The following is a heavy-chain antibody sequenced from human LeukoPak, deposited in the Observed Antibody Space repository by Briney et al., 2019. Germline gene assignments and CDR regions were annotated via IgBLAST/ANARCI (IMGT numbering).Heavy chain of an antibody. V-gene: IGHV4-59*01. CDR1: GGSISSYY. CDR2: IYYSGST. D-gene: IGHD6-19*01. Sequence: SETLSLTCTVSGGSISSYYWSWIRQPPGKGLEWIGYIYYSGSTNYNPSLKSRVTISVGTSKNQFSLKLSSVTAADTAVYYCARFYSSVLDYWGQGTLVTVSS. J-gene: IGHJ4*02. CDR3: ARFYSSVLDY.